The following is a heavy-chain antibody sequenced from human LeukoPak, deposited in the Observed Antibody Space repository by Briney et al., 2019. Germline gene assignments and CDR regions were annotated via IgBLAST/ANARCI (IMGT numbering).Heavy chain of an antibody. CDR3: AREQRGVATIIDY. CDR1: VGSISSSAW. Sequence: PSETLSLTCTVSVGSISSSAWLSWVRQPPGKGLEWIGEIYHTGSPNYNPSLKSRATISVDTSKNQFSLKLSSVTAADTAVYYCAREQRGVATIIDYWGQGTLVTVSS. CDR2: IYHTGSP. D-gene: IGHD5-12*01. J-gene: IGHJ4*02. V-gene: IGHV4-4*02.